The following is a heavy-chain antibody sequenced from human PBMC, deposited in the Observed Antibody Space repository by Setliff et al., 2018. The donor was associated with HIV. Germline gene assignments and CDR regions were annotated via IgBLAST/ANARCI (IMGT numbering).Heavy chain of an antibody. J-gene: IGHJ4*02. V-gene: IGHV1-69*10. CDR2: IIPIPGIA. Sequence: ASVKVSCKASGGTFSSYAISWVRQAPGQGLEWMGGIIPIPGIANYAQKFQGRVTITAVESTSTAYMELSSLRSEDTAVYYCARDYSPTFYYYDSSGTFDYWGQGTLVTVSS. CDR3: ARDYSPTFYYYDSSGTFDY. D-gene: IGHD3-22*01. CDR1: GGTFSSYA.